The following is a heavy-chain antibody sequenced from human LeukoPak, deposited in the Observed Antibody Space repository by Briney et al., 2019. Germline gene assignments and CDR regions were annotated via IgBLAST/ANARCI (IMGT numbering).Heavy chain of an antibody. CDR3: ATLSVAAPDWDDDY. D-gene: IGHD6-13*01. V-gene: IGHV3-23*01. CDR1: GFTSTNTW. CDR2: ISISGDST. J-gene: IGHJ4*02. Sequence: GGSLRLSCAASGFTSTNTWMTWVRQAPGKGLEWVSGISISGDSTYYADSVKGRFTISRDNSKNTLYLQMNSLRAEDTAVYYCATLSVAAPDWDDDYWGQGTLLTVSS.